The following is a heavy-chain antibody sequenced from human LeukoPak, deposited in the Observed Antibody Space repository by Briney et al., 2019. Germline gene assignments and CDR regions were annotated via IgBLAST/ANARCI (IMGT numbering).Heavy chain of an antibody. Sequence: GGSLRLSCAASGFTFSTYWMHWVRQAPGKGLVWVSRINSDGSTTTYADSVKDRFTISRDNAKNTLYLQMNSLRPEDTAVYYCASFDYWGQGTLVTVSS. V-gene: IGHV3-74*01. CDR2: INSDGSTT. J-gene: IGHJ4*02. CDR3: ASFDY. CDR1: GFTFSTYW.